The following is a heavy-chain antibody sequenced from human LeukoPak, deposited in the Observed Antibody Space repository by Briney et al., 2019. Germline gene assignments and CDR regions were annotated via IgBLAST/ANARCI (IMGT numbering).Heavy chain of an antibody. CDR2: IIPIFGTA. D-gene: IGHD1-26*01. CDR3: ARDHVVGATRQFDY. CDR1: GGTFSSYA. J-gene: IGHJ4*02. Sequence: SVKVSCKASGGTFSSYAISWVRQAPGQGLEWMGGIIPIFGTANYAQKFQGRVTTTRDTSTSTVYMELSSLRSEDTAVYYCARDHVVGATRQFDYWGQGTLVTVSS. V-gene: IGHV1-69*05.